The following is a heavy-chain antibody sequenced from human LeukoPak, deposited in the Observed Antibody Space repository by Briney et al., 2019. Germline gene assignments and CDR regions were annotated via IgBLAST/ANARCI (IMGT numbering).Heavy chain of an antibody. CDR3: ANGIGAALSD. CDR1: GFTFSSYA. J-gene: IGHJ4*02. CDR2: ISFDGSSE. Sequence: GRSLRLSCAASGFTFSSYAMHWVRQAPGKGLEWVAIISFDGSSEHYGVTVKGRFTISRDNSKNTLYLQMNSLKTEDTAVYYCANGIGAALSDWGQGTQVTVSS. V-gene: IGHV3-30-3*01. D-gene: IGHD6-13*01.